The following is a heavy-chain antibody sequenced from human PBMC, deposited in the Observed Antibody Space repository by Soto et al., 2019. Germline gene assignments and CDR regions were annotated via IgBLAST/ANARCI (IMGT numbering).Heavy chain of an antibody. Sequence: QVQLQESGPGLVKPSETLSLTCTVSGGSISSYYWSWIRQPPGKGLEWIGYMYYSGSTNYNPSLKSXXXXXXXTXXXXXSLKLSSVTAADTAVYYCARGTFGVVKDWGQGTLVTVSS. D-gene: IGHD3-3*01. CDR2: MYYSGST. CDR1: GGSISSYY. CDR3: ARGTFGVVKD. J-gene: IGHJ4*02. V-gene: IGHV4-59*01.